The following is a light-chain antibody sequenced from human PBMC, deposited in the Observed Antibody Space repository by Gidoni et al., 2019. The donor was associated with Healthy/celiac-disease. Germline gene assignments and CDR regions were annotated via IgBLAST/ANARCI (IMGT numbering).Light chain of an antibody. Sequence: EIVLTQSPGTLSLSPGESATLSCRASQSVSSSYLAWYQQKPGQAPRLLIYGASSRATGIPDRFSGSGSGTDFTLTISRLEPEDFAVYYCQQYGSPLTFXGXTKVXIK. CDR2: GAS. CDR1: QSVSSSY. J-gene: IGKJ4*01. V-gene: IGKV3-20*01. CDR3: QQYGSPLT.